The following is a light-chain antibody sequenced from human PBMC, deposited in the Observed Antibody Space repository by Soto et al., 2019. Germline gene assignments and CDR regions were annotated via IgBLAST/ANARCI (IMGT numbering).Light chain of an antibody. CDR2: EVS. CDR3: SSYTSSSTRV. J-gene: IGLJ3*02. V-gene: IGLV2-14*01. CDR1: SRDVGGYNY. Sequence: QSVLTQPASVSGSPGQSITISCTGTSRDVGGYNYVSWYQQYPGKAPNLMIYEVSHRPSGVSNRFSGSKSGNTASLTISGLQAEDEADYYCSSYTSSSTRVFGGGTKVTVL.